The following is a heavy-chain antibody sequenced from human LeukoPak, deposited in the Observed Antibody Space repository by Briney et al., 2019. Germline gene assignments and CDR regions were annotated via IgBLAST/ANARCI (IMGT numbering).Heavy chain of an antibody. J-gene: IGHJ3*02. CDR3: ARLPRVKYDSSGPDAFDI. Sequence: ASVKVSCKASGGTFSSYAISWVRQAPGQGLEWMGWISAYNGNTNYAQKLQGRVTMTTDTSTSTAYMELRSLRSDDTAVYYCARLPRVKYDSSGPDAFDIWGQGTMVTVSS. D-gene: IGHD3-22*01. V-gene: IGHV1-18*01. CDR1: GGTFSSYA. CDR2: ISAYNGNT.